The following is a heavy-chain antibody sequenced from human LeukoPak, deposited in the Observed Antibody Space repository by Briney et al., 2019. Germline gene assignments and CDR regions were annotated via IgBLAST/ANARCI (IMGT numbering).Heavy chain of an antibody. CDR3: ASPTRYLVS. D-gene: IGHD4-23*01. V-gene: IGHV4-34*01. Sequence: SETLSLTCAVYGGSFSGYYWSWIRQPPGKGLEWIGEINHSGSTNYNPSLESRVTMSVDTSKNQFSLKLSSVTAADTAVYYCASPTRYLVSWGQGTLVTVSS. CDR1: GGSFSGYY. CDR2: INHSGST. J-gene: IGHJ4*02.